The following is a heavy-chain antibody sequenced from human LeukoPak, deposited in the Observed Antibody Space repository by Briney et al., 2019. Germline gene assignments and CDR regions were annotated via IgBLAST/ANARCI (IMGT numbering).Heavy chain of an antibody. J-gene: IGHJ4*02. Sequence: GGSLRLSCAASGFTFSSYGMHWVRQAPGKGLEWVAVISYDGSNKYYADSVKGRFTISRDNSKNALYLQMNSLRAEDTAVYYCAKDPGYSSGWSFDYWGQGTLVTVSS. CDR3: AKDPGYSSGWSFDY. CDR2: ISYDGSNK. V-gene: IGHV3-30*18. D-gene: IGHD6-19*01. CDR1: GFTFSSYG.